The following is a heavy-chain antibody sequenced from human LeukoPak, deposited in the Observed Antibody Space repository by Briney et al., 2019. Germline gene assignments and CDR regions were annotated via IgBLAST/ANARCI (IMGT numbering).Heavy chain of an antibody. Sequence: GGSLRLSCAAPGFTFSNAWMSWVRQAPGKGLEWIGRIKSIPDGGTTDYSAPVKGRFTISRDDSKNTPHLQMNSLKTEDTAVYYCTTAETYCGGDCYRSLDYWGQGTLVTVSS. CDR2: IKSIPDGGTT. D-gene: IGHD2-21*02. CDR3: TTAETYCGGDCYRSLDY. V-gene: IGHV3-15*01. J-gene: IGHJ4*02. CDR1: GFTFSNAW.